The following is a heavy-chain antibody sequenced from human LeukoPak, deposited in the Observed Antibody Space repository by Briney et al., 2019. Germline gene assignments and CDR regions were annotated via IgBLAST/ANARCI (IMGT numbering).Heavy chain of an antibody. CDR2: ISSSGSGGNT. D-gene: IGHD3-22*01. J-gene: IGHJ4*02. V-gene: IGHV3-23*01. CDR1: GVTLSNYA. Sequence: PGGSLRLSCVASGVTLSNYAMSWARQAPGKGLEWVSGISSSGSGGNTYYADSVKGRFTISRDNSKKTLSLQMNSLRAEDTAMYYCARGGSGYYWAFDCWGQGTLVTVSS. CDR3: ARGGSGYYWAFDC.